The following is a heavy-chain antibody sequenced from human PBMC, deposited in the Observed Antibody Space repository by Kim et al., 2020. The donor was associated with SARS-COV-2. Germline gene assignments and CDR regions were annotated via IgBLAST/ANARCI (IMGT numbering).Heavy chain of an antibody. J-gene: IGHJ5*02. CDR1: GGAISTYY. CDR2: VYYSGST. D-gene: IGHD3-10*01. CDR3: ARDNYCNSGGYYNYWFDP. V-gene: IGHV4-59*01. Sequence: SETLSLTCTVSGGAISTYYWSWIRQPPGKGLEWIGYVYYSGSTNYNPSLQSRVTISVETTKNQFSLKLSSVTAADTAIYYCARDNYCNSGGYYNYWFDP.